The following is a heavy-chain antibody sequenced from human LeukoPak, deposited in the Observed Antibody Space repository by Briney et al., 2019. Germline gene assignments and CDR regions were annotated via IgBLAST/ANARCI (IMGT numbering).Heavy chain of an antibody. CDR2: ISGSAHKI. V-gene: IGHV3-23*01. CDR1: GITFSNYA. J-gene: IGHJ4*02. CDR3: AKEDSNWD. D-gene: IGHD7-27*01. Sequence: GGSLRLSCVASGITFSNYAVSWVRQAPEKGLDWVSVISGSAHKIRYADSVKGRFTISRDNSKNTLYLQMNSLRAEDTAVYYCAKEDSNWDWGQGTLVTVSS.